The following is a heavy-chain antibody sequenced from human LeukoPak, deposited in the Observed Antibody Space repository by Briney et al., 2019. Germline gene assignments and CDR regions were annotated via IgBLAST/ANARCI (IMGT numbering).Heavy chain of an antibody. CDR1: GGSIRHYH. CDR3: ARVKYSSGSTSSWFDP. Sequence: SETLSLSCTVSGGSIRHYHRSWFRQPPGTGLEWIGYIEYSGGTTYNSSLKSRVTISVDTSKNQFSLKLNSVTAADTAVYYCARVKYSSGSTSSWFDPWGQGTPVAVSS. D-gene: IGHD3-10*01. J-gene: IGHJ5*02. CDR2: IEYSGGT. V-gene: IGHV4-59*08.